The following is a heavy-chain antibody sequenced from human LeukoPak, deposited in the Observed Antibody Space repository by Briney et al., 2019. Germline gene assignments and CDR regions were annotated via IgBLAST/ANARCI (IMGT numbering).Heavy chain of an antibody. D-gene: IGHD1-7*01. J-gene: IGHJ5*02. CDR3: AKSPRRELLLWFDP. CDR1: GGSFSGYY. Sequence: SETLSLTCAVYGGSFSGYYWSWIRQPPGKGLEWIGEINHSGSTNYNPSLKSRVTISVDTSKNQFSLKLSSVTAADTAVYYCAKSPRRELLLWFDPWGQGTLVTVSS. CDR2: INHSGST. V-gene: IGHV4-34*01.